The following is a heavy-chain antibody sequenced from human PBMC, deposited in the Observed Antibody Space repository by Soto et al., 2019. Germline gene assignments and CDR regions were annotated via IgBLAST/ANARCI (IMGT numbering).Heavy chain of an antibody. D-gene: IGHD5-18*01. CDR1: GFTFSSYG. J-gene: IGHJ3*02. CDR3: ARDISRLPIAFDI. CDR2: IWYDGSNK. Sequence: AGGSLRLSCAASGFTFSSYGMHWVRQAPGKGLEWVAVIWYDGSNKYYADSVKGRFTISRDNSKNTLYLQMNSLRAEDTAVYYCARDISRLPIAFDIWGQGTMVTVSS. V-gene: IGHV3-33*01.